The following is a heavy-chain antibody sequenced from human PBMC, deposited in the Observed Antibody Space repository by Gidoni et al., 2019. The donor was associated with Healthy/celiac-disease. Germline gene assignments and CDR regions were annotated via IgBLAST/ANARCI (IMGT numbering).Heavy chain of an antibody. D-gene: IGHD3-10*01. CDR1: GVTFSSYS. CDR3: ASLHSLGWFGEPHDY. CDR2: ISSSSSTI. J-gene: IGHJ4*02. V-gene: IGHV3-48*04. Sequence: EVQLVESGGGLVQPGGSLRLSCAASGVTFSSYSMNWVRQATGKGLEWVSYISSSSSTIYYADSVKGRFTISRDNAKNSLYLQMNSLRAEDTAVYYCASLHSLGWFGEPHDYWGQGTLVTVSS.